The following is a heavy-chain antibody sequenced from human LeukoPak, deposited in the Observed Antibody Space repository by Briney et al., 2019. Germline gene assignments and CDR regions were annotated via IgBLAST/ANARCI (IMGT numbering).Heavy chain of an antibody. V-gene: IGHV3-23*01. Sequence: GGSLRLSCAASGFTFSSYAMSCLRQAPGKGLEWVSAISGSGGSTYYADSVKGRFTISRDNSKNTLYLQMNSLRAEDTAVYYCAKDFSPYGSGTPVWGQGTTVTVSS. J-gene: IGHJ6*02. CDR3: AKDFSPYGSGTPV. CDR2: ISGSGGST. CDR1: GFTFSSYA. D-gene: IGHD3-10*01.